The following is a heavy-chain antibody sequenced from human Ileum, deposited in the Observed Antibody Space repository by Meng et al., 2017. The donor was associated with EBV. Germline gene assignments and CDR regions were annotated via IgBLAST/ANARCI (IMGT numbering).Heavy chain of an antibody. V-gene: IGHV4-4*02. CDR2: VYHRGDT. D-gene: IGHD1-7*01. CDR3: GRDQGRELINH. CDR1: GDFISSDIW. Sequence: VQLQGSGPGLVKPSGTLYPTSTVSGDFISSDIWWSWVRQPPGKGLEWIGEVYHRGDTNYNPSLQSRVDISVDNSKTQFYLSLFSVTAADTAVYYCGRDQGRELINHWGQGTLVTVSS. J-gene: IGHJ4*02.